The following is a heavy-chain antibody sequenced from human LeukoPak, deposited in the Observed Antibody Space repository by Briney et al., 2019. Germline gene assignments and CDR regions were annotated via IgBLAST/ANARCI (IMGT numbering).Heavy chain of an antibody. D-gene: IGHD2-15*01. J-gene: IGHJ3*02. V-gene: IGHV3-7*01. CDR1: GFSFTSYW. CDR3: ARDPGWSSFDI. Sequence: GGSLRLSCVASGFSFTSYWMSRVRQAPGKGLEFVANINQDGGTKNHVDSVKGRFTISRDNAENSLYLQMSSLRAEDTALYYCARDPGWSSFDIWGQGIMVTVSS. CDR2: INQDGGTK.